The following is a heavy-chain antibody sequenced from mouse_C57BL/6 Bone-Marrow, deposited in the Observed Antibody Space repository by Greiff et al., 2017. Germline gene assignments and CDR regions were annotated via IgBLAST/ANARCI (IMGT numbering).Heavy chain of an antibody. CDR1: GYTFTSYR. Sequence: VQLQQSGAELANPGASVKLSCKASGYTFTSYRMHWVTQRPGQGLEWIGSIIPSSGSTKYNQKFKDKATLTADKSSSTAYMQLSSLTYEDSAVYYWARWANLLGSDYWGQGTTLTVSS. CDR2: IIPSSGST. V-gene: IGHV1-7*01. CDR3: ARWANLLGSDY. J-gene: IGHJ2*01. D-gene: IGHD2-1*01.